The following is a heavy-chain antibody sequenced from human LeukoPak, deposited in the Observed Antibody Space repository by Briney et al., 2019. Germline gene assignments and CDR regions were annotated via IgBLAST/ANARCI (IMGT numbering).Heavy chain of an antibody. J-gene: IGHJ3*02. D-gene: IGHD6-13*01. CDR2: IRYDGTSK. CDR3: AKGLHSSSWNDAFDI. V-gene: IGHV3-30*02. Sequence: GGSLRLSCGASGFSFTYYGMHWVRQAPGKGLDWVAFIRYDGTSKDYADSVKGRFTISRDNFENKVYLQMNSLRVEDTALYYCAKGLHSSSWNDAFDIWGQGTMVTVSS. CDR1: GFSFTYYG.